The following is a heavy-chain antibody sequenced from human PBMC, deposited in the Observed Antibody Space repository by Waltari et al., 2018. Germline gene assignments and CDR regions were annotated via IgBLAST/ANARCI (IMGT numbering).Heavy chain of an antibody. Sequence: QVQLVQSGAEVKKPGSSVKVSCKASGGTFSSYAISGVRQAPGQGLEWMGRIITIFGTANYAQKFQGRVTITADKSTSTAYMELSSLRSEDTAVYYCARGGDGYNSWWFDPWGQGTLVTVSS. V-gene: IGHV1-69*08. CDR1: GGTFSSYA. D-gene: IGHD5-12*01. CDR2: IITIFGTA. CDR3: ARGGDGYNSWWFDP. J-gene: IGHJ5*02.